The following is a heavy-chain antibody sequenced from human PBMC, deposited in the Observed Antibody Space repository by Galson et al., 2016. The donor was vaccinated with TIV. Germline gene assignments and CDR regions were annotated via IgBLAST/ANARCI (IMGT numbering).Heavy chain of an antibody. CDR2: FYGGDSDT. D-gene: IGHD3-22*01. J-gene: IGHJ4*02. Sequence: QSGAEVKKTGESLKISCKGSGYTFTTYWIAWVRQMPGKGLEWMGIFYGGDSDTRYSPSFQGQVTMSADKFLSTAYLQWNSLQASDTAIYYCARHSYDYYDNTGPTGGFDYWGQGTLVTVSS. CDR1: GYTFTTYW. CDR3: ARHSYDYYDNTGPTGGFDY. V-gene: IGHV5-51*01.